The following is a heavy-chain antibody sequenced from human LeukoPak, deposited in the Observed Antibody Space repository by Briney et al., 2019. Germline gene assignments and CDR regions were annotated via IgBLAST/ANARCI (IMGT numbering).Heavy chain of an antibody. CDR2: IYYSGST. D-gene: IGHD3-3*01. J-gene: IGHJ4*02. Sequence: PSQTLSLTCTVSGGSISSGGYYWSWIRQHPGKGLEWIGCIYYSGSTNYNPSLKSRVTISVDTSKNQFSLKLSSVTAADTAVYYCATSKGGPYYFGYWGQGTLVTVSS. CDR1: GGSISSGGYY. CDR3: ATSKGGPYYFGY. V-gene: IGHV4-31*03.